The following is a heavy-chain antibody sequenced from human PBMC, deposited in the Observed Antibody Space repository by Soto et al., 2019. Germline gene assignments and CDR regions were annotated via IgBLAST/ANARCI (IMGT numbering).Heavy chain of an antibody. CDR3: ARVGGINWFDP. CDR1: GGSISSGGYY. D-gene: IGHD3-16*01. CDR2: IYYSGST. J-gene: IGHJ5*02. Sequence: QVQLQESGPGLVKPSQTLSLTCTVSGGSISSGGYYWSWIRQHTGKGLEWIGYIYYSGSTYYNPSLKSRVTISVDTSKIQFSLKLSSVTAAGTAVYYCARVGGINWFDPLGQGTLVTVSS. V-gene: IGHV4-31*03.